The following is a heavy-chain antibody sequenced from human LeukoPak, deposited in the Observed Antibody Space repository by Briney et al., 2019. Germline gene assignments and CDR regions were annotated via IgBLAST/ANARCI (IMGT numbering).Heavy chain of an antibody. Sequence: ASVKVSCKASGCTFTNYGISWVRQAPGQGLEWMGWISAYNGNTNYAQKLQGRVNMTTDTSTSTAYMELRSLTSDDTAVYYCARVGAYCTSTSCLDYWGQGTLVTVPS. J-gene: IGHJ4*02. CDR3: ARVGAYCTSTSCLDY. V-gene: IGHV1-18*01. CDR2: ISAYNGNT. CDR1: GCTFTNYG. D-gene: IGHD2-2*01.